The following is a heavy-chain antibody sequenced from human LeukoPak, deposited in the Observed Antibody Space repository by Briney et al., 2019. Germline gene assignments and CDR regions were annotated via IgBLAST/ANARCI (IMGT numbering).Heavy chain of an antibody. Sequence: ASVKVSCKASGYTFTTYDINWVRQATGQGLEWMGWMNPNSGNTAYAQKFQGRVTMTRNTSISTAFMELSGLSSEDTAVYFCARRNTAMVAGLDYWGQGSLVTVSS. J-gene: IGHJ4*02. CDR1: GYTFTTYD. CDR3: ARRNTAMVAGLDY. D-gene: IGHD5-18*01. CDR2: MNPNSGNT. V-gene: IGHV1-8*01.